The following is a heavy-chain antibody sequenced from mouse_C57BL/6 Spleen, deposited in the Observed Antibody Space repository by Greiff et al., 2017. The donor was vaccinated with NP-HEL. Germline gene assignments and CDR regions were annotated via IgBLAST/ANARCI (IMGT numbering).Heavy chain of an antibody. J-gene: IGHJ4*01. CDR3: AREAYSNYAMDY. CDR1: GFTFSDYG. D-gene: IGHD2-5*01. Sequence: EVQLVESGGGLVKPGGSLKLSCAASGFTFSDYGMHWVRQAPEKGLEWVAYISSGSSTIYYADTVKGRFTISRDNAKNNLFLQMTSLRSEDTAMYYCAREAYSNYAMDYWGQGTSVTVSS. CDR2: ISSGSSTI. V-gene: IGHV5-17*01.